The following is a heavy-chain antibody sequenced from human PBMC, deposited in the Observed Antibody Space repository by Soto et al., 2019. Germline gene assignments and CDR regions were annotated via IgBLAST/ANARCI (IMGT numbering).Heavy chain of an antibody. CDR3: ARGGTSGWLKGAYDV. Sequence: QVQLVQSGAEVKKPGFSVKVSCRASGGTLNKHAITWVRRAPGLGLEWLGGIIPMFGIPNYPQKFQGRVTITADDSTNTSHMELNSLTSDDTAVYYCARGGTSGWLKGAYDVWGQGTMVTVSS. CDR2: IIPMFGIP. V-gene: IGHV1-69*01. CDR1: GGTLNKHA. D-gene: IGHD6-19*01. J-gene: IGHJ3*01.